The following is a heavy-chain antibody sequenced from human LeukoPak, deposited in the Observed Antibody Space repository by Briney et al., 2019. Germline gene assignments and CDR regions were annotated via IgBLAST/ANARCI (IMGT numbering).Heavy chain of an antibody. CDR3: ARGPGENSYDSSGYFVYDY. CDR2: IKEDGSEK. J-gene: IGHJ4*02. CDR1: GFTFSTYW. Sequence: GGSLRLSCAASGFTFSTYWMSWVRQAPGKGLEWVANIKEDGSEKYYVDSAKGRFTISRDNAKNSLHLQMNSLRAEDTAVYYCARGPGENSYDSSGYFVYDYWGQGTLVTVSS. V-gene: IGHV3-7*01. D-gene: IGHD3-22*01.